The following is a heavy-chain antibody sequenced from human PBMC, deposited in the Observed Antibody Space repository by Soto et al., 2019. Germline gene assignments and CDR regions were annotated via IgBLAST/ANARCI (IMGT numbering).Heavy chain of an antibody. CDR3: ARQVRFLEWLSTSPYYYYMDV. Sequence: QVQLQQWGAGLLKPSETLSLTCAVYGGSFSGYYWSWIRQPPGKGLEWIGEINHSGSTNYNPSLKSRVTLSVDTSKNQFSLKLSSVAAADTAVYYCARQVRFLEWLSTSPYYYYMDVWGRGTTVTVSS. CDR1: GGSFSGYY. V-gene: IGHV4-34*01. D-gene: IGHD3-3*01. CDR2: INHSGST. J-gene: IGHJ6*03.